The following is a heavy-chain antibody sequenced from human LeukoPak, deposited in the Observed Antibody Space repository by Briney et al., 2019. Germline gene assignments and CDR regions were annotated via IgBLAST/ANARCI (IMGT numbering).Heavy chain of an antibody. CDR3: ARGPHHFDSSAYWGY. J-gene: IGHJ4*02. V-gene: IGHV4-59*01. CDR1: GDSFSSYY. D-gene: IGHD3-22*01. Sequence: PSETLSLTCTVSGDSFSSYYWSWLRQPPGKGLEWIGYIYYSGSTDYIPSLKSRVTISVDTSKNQFSLRLSSVAAADTAVYYCARGPHHFDSSAYWGYWGQGVLVTVSS. CDR2: IYYSGST.